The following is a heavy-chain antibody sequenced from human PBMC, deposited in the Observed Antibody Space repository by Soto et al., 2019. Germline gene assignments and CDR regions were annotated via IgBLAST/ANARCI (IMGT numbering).Heavy chain of an antibody. CDR2: IIPISGTA. J-gene: IGHJ6*02. V-gene: IGHV1-69*01. CDR1: GGTFSSYA. CDR3: ARSQGSSTSLEIYYYYYYGMDV. D-gene: IGHD2-2*01. Sequence: QVQLVQSGAEVKKPGSSVKVSCKASGGTFSSYAISRVRQAPGQGLEWRGGIIPISGTANYAQKFQGRVTITADESTSTAYMALSSLRSEDTAVYYCARSQGSSTSLEIYYYYYYGMDVWGQGTTVTVSS.